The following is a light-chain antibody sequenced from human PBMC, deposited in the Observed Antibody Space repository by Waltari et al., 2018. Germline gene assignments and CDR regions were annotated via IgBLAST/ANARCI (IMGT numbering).Light chain of an antibody. J-gene: IGKJ4*01. Sequence: EMVLTQSQGTLPLSPGERATLSCRASQSVSNNFLNWYQQKPGQAPRLLIYGPSSRATGIPDRFSGSGSGTDFTLTISRLEPEDFAAYYCQQYDSIVLTFGGGTKVEI. CDR3: QQYDSIVLT. CDR2: GPS. V-gene: IGKV3-20*01. CDR1: QSVSNNF.